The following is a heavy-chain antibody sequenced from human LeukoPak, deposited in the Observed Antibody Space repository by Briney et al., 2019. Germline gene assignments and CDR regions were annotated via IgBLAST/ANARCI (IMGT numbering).Heavy chain of an antibody. J-gene: IGHJ6*03. V-gene: IGHV1-18*01. CDR2: ISAYNGNT. CDR3: ARSENSSGWLQNYYYYMDV. Sequence: ASVIVSCKASGYTFTSYGISWVRQAPGQGLEWMGWISAYNGNTNYAQKLQGRVTMTTDTSTSTAYMELRSLRSDDTAVYYCARSENSSGWLQNYYYYMDVWGKGTTVTVSS. D-gene: IGHD6-19*01. CDR1: GYTFTSYG.